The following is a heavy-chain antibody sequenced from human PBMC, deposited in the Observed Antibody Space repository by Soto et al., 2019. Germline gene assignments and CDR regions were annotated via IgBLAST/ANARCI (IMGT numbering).Heavy chain of an antibody. CDR3: AKGDERGGFDY. V-gene: IGHV3-23*01. CDR1: GFTFSSYA. D-gene: IGHD3-16*01. Sequence: GGSLRLSCAASGFTFSSYAVSWVRQAPGKGPEWISSISGSGSTIYYADSVKGRFTISRDNSKNTLYLQMSSLRAEDTAVYYCAKGDERGGFDYWGQGTVVTVSS. J-gene: IGHJ4*02. CDR2: ISGSGSTI.